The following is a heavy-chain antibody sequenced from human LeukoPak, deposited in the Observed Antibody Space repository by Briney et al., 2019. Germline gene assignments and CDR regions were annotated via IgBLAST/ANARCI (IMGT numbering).Heavy chain of an antibody. CDR3: ARLFRDVTTFDY. CDR2: IKQDGSEK. J-gene: IGHJ4*02. V-gene: IGHV3-7*01. D-gene: IGHD1-1*01. CDR1: GFTFTTYW. Sequence: GGSLRLSCAASGFTFTTYWMSWVRQAPGKGLEWVANIKQDGSEKYYVDSVKGRFTISRDNAENSLYLQMNSLRAEDTAVYYCARLFRDVTTFDYWGQGTLVTVSS.